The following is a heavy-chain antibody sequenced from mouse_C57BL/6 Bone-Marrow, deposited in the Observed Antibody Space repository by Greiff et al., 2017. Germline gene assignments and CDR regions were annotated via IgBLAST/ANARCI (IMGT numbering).Heavy chain of an antibody. CDR1: GFTFSDYY. CDR2: INYDGSST. CDR3: ARVTTVAPYAMGY. D-gene: IGHD1-1*01. Sequence: EVKLVESEGGLVQPGSSMKLSCTASGFTFSDYYMAWVRQVPEKGLEWVANINYDGSSTYYLDSLKSRFIISRDNAKNILYLQMSSLKSEDTATYYCARVTTVAPYAMGYWGQGASVTVSS. V-gene: IGHV5-16*01. J-gene: IGHJ4*01.